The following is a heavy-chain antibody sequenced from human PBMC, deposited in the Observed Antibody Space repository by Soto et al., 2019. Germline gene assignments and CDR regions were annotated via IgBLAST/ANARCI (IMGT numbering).Heavy chain of an antibody. J-gene: IGHJ3*02. V-gene: IGHV4-59*08. CDR1: GGSISSYY. CDR2: IYYSGST. CDR3: ARRWGYAFDI. D-gene: IGHD1-26*01. Sequence: QVQLQESGPGLVKPSETLSLTCTVSGGSISSYYWSWIRQPPGKGLEWIGYIYYSGSTNYNPSLKSRVTISVDTSKNQFSLKLSCVTAADTAVYYCARRWGYAFDIWGQGTMVTVSS.